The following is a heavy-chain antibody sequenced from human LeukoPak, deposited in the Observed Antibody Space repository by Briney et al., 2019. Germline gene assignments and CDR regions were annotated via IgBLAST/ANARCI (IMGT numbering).Heavy chain of an antibody. Sequence: GGSLRLSCAASGFTSDNYGLSWVRQAPGRGLDWVSAIVAYGDRTHYADSVKGRFTISRDNSKNTLYLQMNSLRAEDTAVFYCAKRSGYTTGWFFDFWGQGTLVTVSS. V-gene: IGHV3-23*01. CDR2: IVAYGDRT. CDR3: AKRSGYTTGWFFDF. D-gene: IGHD6-19*01. CDR1: GFTSDNYG. J-gene: IGHJ4*02.